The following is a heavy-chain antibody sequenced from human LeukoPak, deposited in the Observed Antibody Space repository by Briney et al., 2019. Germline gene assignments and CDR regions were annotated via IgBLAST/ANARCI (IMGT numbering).Heavy chain of an antibody. Sequence: GGSLRLSCAASGFTFSSYSMNWVRQAPGKGLEWVSSISSSSSYIYYADSVKGRFTISRDNAKNSLYLQMNSLRAEDTAVYYCARRKGYGDNEAFDIWGQGTMVTVSS. CDR2: ISSSSSYI. V-gene: IGHV3-21*04. D-gene: IGHD4-17*01. J-gene: IGHJ3*02. CDR1: GFTFSSYS. CDR3: ARRKGYGDNEAFDI.